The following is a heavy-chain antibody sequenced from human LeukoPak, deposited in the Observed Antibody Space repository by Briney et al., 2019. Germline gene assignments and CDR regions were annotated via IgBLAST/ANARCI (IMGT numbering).Heavy chain of an antibody. CDR1: GFTFSSYG. V-gene: IGHV3-33*01. D-gene: IGHD6-19*01. CDR2: IWYDGSNK. Sequence: GGSLRLSCAASGFTFSSYGMHWVRQAPGKGLEWVAVIWYDGSNKYYADSVKGRFTISRDNSKNTLYLQMNSLRAEDTAVYYCARGRGIAVAGLIDYWGQGTLVTVSS. J-gene: IGHJ4*02. CDR3: ARGRGIAVAGLIDY.